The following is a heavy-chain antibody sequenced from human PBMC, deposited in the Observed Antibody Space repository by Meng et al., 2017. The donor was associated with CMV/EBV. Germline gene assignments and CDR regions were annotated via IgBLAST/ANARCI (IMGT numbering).Heavy chain of an antibody. CDR3: ARGAAARLGYYYYGMDV. V-gene: IGHV4-61*01. D-gene: IGHD6-6*01. Sequence: SETLSLTCTVSGGSVSSGSYYWSWIRQTPGKGLEWIGYIYYSGRTNYNPSLKSRVTISVDTSKNQFSLKLSSVTAADTAVYYCARGAAARLGYYYYGMDVWGQGTTVTVSS. CDR1: GGSVSSGSYY. CDR2: IYYSGRT. J-gene: IGHJ6*02.